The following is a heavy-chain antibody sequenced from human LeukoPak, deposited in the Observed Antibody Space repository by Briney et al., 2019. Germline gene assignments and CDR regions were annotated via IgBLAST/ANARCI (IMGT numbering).Heavy chain of an antibody. CDR1: GFAFSTYW. Sequence: GGSLRLSCAASGFAFSTYWMTWVRQAPGKGLEWVAVISYDGSNKYYADSVKGRFTISRDNSKNTLYLQMNSLRAEDTAVYYCAREDEYSSSSNFDYWGQGTLVTVSS. J-gene: IGHJ4*02. D-gene: IGHD6-6*01. V-gene: IGHV3-30*03. CDR2: ISYDGSNK. CDR3: AREDEYSSSSNFDY.